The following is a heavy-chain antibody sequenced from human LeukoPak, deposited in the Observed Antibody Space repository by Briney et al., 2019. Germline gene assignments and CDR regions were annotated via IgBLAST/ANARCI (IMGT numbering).Heavy chain of an antibody. J-gene: IGHJ4*02. D-gene: IGHD2-2*01. CDR3: AVTSAVGGRPFDY. CDR1: GYSFTSYW. V-gene: IGHV5-51*01. CDR2: IYPGDSDT. Sequence: LGESLEISCKGSGYSFTSYWIGWVRQMPGKGLEWMGIIYPGDSDTRYSPSFQGQVTISADKSISTAYLQWSSLKASDTAMYYCAVTSAVGGRPFDYWGQGTLVTVSS.